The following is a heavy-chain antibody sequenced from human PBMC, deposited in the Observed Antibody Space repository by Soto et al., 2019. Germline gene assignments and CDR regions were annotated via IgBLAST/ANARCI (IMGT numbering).Heavy chain of an antibody. J-gene: IGHJ4*02. CDR1: GFTVGNNY. D-gene: IGHD3-10*01. CDR2: IHRGGST. Sequence: PGGSLRLSCAASGFTVGNNYMIWVRQAPGKGLEWVSIIHRGGSTSYADSVKGRFTISRDSSKNILYLQINGLTADDTAVYYCARSANTYGSPFEYWGQGALVTVSS. CDR3: ARSANTYGSPFEY. V-gene: IGHV3-66*01.